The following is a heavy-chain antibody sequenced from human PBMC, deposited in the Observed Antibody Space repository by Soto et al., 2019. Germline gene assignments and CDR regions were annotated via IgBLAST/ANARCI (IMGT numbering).Heavy chain of an antibody. CDR3: ARSGGVYYYAE. D-gene: IGHD3-10*01. Sequence: EVQLVESGGGLIQPGGSLRLSCAASGFTVSSSYMTWVRQAPGKGLEWVSLLSISGSTYYADSVKGRFTISRDNSKNTLYLQMNSLSAEDTAMYYCARSGGVYYYAEWGQGTLVTVSS. J-gene: IGHJ4*02. CDR2: LSISGST. CDR1: GFTVSSSY. V-gene: IGHV3-53*01.